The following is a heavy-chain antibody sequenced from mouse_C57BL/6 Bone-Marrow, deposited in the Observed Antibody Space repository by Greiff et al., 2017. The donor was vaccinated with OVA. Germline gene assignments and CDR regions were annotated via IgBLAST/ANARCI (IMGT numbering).Heavy chain of an antibody. V-gene: IGHV1-63*01. CDR2: IYPGGGYT. CDR3: ARVGYYDYDDWYFDV. CDR1: GYTFTNYW. Sequence: QVQLQQSGAELVRPGTSVKMSCKASGYTFTNYWIGWAKQRPGHGLEWIGDIYPGGGYTNYNEKFKGKATLTADKSSSTAYMQFSSLTSEDSAIYYGARVGYYDYDDWYFDVWGTGTTVTVSS. D-gene: IGHD2-4*01. J-gene: IGHJ1*03.